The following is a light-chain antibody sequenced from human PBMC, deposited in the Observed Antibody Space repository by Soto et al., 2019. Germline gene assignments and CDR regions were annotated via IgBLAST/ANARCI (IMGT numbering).Light chain of an antibody. Sequence: DIVMTQSPDSLAVSLGERATINCKSSQSVLYSSNNKNYVAWYQQKPGQPPKLLIYWASTRESGVPDRFSGSGSGTDFTLTISSLQAEDVAVYYCQQYYSTPPWTFGQATKVEIK. J-gene: IGKJ1*01. CDR2: WAS. V-gene: IGKV4-1*01. CDR1: QSVLYSSNNKNY. CDR3: QQYYSTPPWT.